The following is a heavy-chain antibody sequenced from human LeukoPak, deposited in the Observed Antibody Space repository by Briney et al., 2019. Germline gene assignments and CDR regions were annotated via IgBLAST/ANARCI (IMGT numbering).Heavy chain of an antibody. V-gene: IGHV4-34*01. CDR1: GGSFSGYY. J-gene: IGHJ4*02. CDR2: INHSGST. CDR3: ARYDGSGTRGY. D-gene: IGHD3-22*01. Sequence: PSESLSLTCAVYGGSFSGYYWSWIRQPPGKGLEWIGEINHSGSTNYNPSLKSRVTISVDTSKNQFSLKLSSVTAADTAVYYCARYDGSGTRGYWGQGTLVTVSS.